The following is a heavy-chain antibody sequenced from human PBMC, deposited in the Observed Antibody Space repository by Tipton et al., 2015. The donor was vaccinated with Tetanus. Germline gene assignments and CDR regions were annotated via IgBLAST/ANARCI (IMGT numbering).Heavy chain of an antibody. CDR1: GGSLRSGDYQ. CDR2: ISPSGRT. J-gene: IGHJ4*02. D-gene: IGHD3-3*01. CDR3: VRANYEFPKKGPFDY. V-gene: IGHV4-61*08. Sequence: TLSLTCSVSGGSLRSGDYQWNWIRQPPGKGLEWLAYISPSGRTNSNYDLNSRITISQDKSKNQISLRLTSVTAADTAVYYCVRANYEFPKKGPFDYWGPGSLVIVSS.